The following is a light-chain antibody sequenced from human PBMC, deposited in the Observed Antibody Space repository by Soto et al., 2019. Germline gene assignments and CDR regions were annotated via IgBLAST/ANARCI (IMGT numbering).Light chain of an antibody. CDR2: DVF. V-gene: IGKV1-5*01. J-gene: IGKJ1*01. CDR1: QSITYW. Sequence: DIQVTQSPSSLSASVGDRVTITCRASQSITYWLAWYQQKPGRAPKLLIYDVFNLQSGVPSRFSGSGSGTEFTLTISSLQPDDSATYYCQQYNSFPWTFGLGTKVDI. CDR3: QQYNSFPWT.